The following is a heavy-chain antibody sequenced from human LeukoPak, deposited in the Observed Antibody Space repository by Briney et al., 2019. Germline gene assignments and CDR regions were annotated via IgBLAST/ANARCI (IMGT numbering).Heavy chain of an antibody. CDR2: ISWNSGSI. D-gene: IGHD3-22*01. CDR1: GFTFDDYA. Sequence: GGSLRLSCAASGFTFDDYAMHWVRQAPGKGLEWVSGISWNSGSIGYADSMKGRFTISRDNAKNSLYLQMNSLRAEDTALYYCAKDSGYYSYFDYWGQGTLVTVSS. J-gene: IGHJ4*02. CDR3: AKDSGYYSYFDY. V-gene: IGHV3-9*01.